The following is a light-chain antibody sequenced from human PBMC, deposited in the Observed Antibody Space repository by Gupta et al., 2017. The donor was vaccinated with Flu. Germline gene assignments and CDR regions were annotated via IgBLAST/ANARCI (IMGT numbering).Light chain of an antibody. CDR2: GAS. Sequence: EIVMTPSPATLSVSPGESATLSCRASQSISRSLAWYQQKPGQAPRLLIYGASTRASGVPARFSGSGSGTEFTLAIGSLQSEDSAVYYCQQYNNWPPLTFGGGTKVEIK. CDR3: QQYNNWPPLT. V-gene: IGKV3-15*01. J-gene: IGKJ4*01. CDR1: QSISRS.